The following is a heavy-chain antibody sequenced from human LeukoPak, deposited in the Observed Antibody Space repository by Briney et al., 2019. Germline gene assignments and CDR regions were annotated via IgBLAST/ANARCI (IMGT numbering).Heavy chain of an antibody. CDR3: ARRADTYYYDSSGYPNNWYFDL. D-gene: IGHD3-22*01. CDR1: GGSISSSSYY. CDR2: IYYSGST. J-gene: IGHJ2*01. Sequence: PSETLSLTCTVSGGSISSSSYYWGWIRQPPGKGLEWIGSIYYSGSTYYNPSLKSRVTISVDTSKNQFSLKPSSVTAADTAVYYCARRADTYYYDSSGYPNNWYFDLWGRGTLVTVSS. V-gene: IGHV4-39*01.